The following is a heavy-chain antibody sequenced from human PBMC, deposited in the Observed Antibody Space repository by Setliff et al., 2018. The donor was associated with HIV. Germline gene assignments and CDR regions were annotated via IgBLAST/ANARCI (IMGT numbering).Heavy chain of an antibody. CDR3: ARVLWFGDDNWFDP. CDR1: GGTFSNYV. D-gene: IGHD3-10*01. Sequence: SVKVSCKASGGTFSNYVINWVRQAPGQGLEWMGRIIPIFGTANYAQKLQDRVTMTTDTSTSTAYMELRSLRSDDTAVYYCARVLWFGDDNWFDPWGQGTLVTVSS. V-gene: IGHV1-69*05. J-gene: IGHJ5*02. CDR2: IIPIFGTA.